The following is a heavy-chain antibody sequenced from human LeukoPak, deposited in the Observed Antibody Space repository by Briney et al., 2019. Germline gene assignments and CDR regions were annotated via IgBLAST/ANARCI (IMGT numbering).Heavy chain of an antibody. CDR1: GFTFRTYA. Sequence: GGSLRLSCAASGFTFRTYAMSWVRQAPGKGLEWVSGIGGSGSGRYADSVKGRFTISRDNSKNTLYLQINSLRAEDTAVYYCATALLRASTYMDVWGKGTTVTVSS. CDR2: IGGSGSGR. V-gene: IGHV3-23*01. D-gene: IGHD1-1*01. CDR3: ATALLRASTYMDV. J-gene: IGHJ6*03.